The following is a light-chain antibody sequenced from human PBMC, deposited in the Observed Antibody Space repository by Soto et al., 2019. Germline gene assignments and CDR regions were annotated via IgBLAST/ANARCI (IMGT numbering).Light chain of an antibody. CDR1: QRITNNF. Sequence: EIVLTQSPVTLSLSPGERDTLSCRASQRITNNFLAWFQQKPCLAPRLLIYGASTSASGVPDRFSGGGSGTDFVLTISRLEPEDFAVYYCQQYGRSPFTFGQGTKLQIK. V-gene: IGKV3-20*01. CDR3: QQYGRSPFT. J-gene: IGKJ2*01. CDR2: GAS.